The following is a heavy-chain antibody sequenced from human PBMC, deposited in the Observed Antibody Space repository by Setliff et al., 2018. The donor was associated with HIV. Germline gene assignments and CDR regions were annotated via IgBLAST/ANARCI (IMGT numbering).Heavy chain of an antibody. CDR1: GFTFSSYS. V-gene: IGHV3-21*01. Sequence: GGSLRLSCAASGFTFSSYSMNWVRQAPGQGLEWVSSISSTSSYIYYADSRKGRFSISRDNTRYILYLEMNSLRPEDTAFYYCARAPDGSGWAQAGKYYMDVWGKGTTVTVSS. CDR3: ARAPDGSGWAQAGKYYMDV. D-gene: IGHD6-19*01. J-gene: IGHJ6*03. CDR2: ISSTSSYI.